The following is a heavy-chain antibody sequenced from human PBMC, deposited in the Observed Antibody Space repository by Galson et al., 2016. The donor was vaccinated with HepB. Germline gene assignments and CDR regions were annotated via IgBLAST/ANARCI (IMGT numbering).Heavy chain of an antibody. Sequence: SVKVSCKASGYTFTAYYIHWVRQAPGQGLEWMGCINPNSGATNSAQTFQGRFTMTRDTSINTVYMELSRLRFDDTAVYYCARVSLVRWSYNWSDPWGQGTLVTVSS. V-gene: IGHV1-2*02. J-gene: IGHJ5*02. CDR2: INPNSGAT. D-gene: IGHD2-8*02. CDR3: ARVSLVRWSYNWSDP. CDR1: GYTFTAYY.